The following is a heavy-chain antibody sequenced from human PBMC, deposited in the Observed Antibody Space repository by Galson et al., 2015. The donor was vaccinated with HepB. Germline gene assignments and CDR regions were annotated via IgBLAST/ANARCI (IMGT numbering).Heavy chain of an antibody. CDR2: ISSSSSYI. CDR1: GFTFSSYS. J-gene: IGHJ6*02. CDR3: ARDLSSGPGYGDWIDYYYYYGMDV. Sequence: SLRLSCAASGFTFSSYSMNWVRQAPGKGLEWVSSISSSSSYIYYADSVKGRFTISRDNAKNSLYLQMNSLRAEDTAVYYCARDLSSGPGYGDWIDYYYYYGMDVWGQGTTVTVSS. V-gene: IGHV3-21*01. D-gene: IGHD4-17*01.